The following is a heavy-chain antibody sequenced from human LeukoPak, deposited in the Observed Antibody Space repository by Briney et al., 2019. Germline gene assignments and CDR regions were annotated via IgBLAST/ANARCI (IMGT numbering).Heavy chain of an antibody. CDR2: IYSGGST. J-gene: IGHJ4*02. CDR3: AKDAQSYDSSGYFS. CDR1: GFTVSSNY. D-gene: IGHD3-22*01. Sequence: GGSLRLSCAASGFTVSSNYMSWVRQAPGKGLEWVSVIYSGGSTYYADSVKGRFTISRDNSKNTLYLQMNSLRAEDTALYYCAKDAQSYDSSGYFSWGQGTLVTVSS. V-gene: IGHV3-53*05.